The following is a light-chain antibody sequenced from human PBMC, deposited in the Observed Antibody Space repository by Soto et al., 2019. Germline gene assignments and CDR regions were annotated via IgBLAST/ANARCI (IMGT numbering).Light chain of an antibody. CDR1: QSVSTD. CDR3: QQRSNWPLT. V-gene: IGKV3-11*01. J-gene: IGKJ4*01. CDR2: DAS. Sequence: ETVLTQSPDTLSLSPGERATLSCMASQSVSTDLAWYQQKPGQAPRLLIYDASNRATGIPARFSGSGSGTDFTLTISSLEPEDFAVYYCQQRSNWPLTFGGGTKVEIK.